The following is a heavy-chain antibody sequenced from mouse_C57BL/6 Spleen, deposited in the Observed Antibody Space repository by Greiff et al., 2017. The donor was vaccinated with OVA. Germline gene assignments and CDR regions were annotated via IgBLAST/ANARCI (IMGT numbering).Heavy chain of an antibody. V-gene: IGHV5-9-1*02. CDR3: TRADYGSSPYYFDY. CDR2: ISSGGDYI. J-gene: IGHJ2*01. Sequence: EVMLVESGEGLVKPGGSLKLSCAASGFTFSSYAMSWVRQTPEKRLEWVAYISSGGDYIYYADTVKGRFTISRDNARNTLYLQMSSLKSEDTAMYYCTRADYGSSPYYFDYWGQGTTLTVSS. CDR1: GFTFSSYA. D-gene: IGHD1-1*01.